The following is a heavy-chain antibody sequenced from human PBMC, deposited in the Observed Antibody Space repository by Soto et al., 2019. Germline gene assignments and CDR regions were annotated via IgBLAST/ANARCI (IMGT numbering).Heavy chain of an antibody. CDR1: GFTFSSYS. V-gene: IGHV3-21*01. D-gene: IGHD1-26*01. Sequence: GGSLRLSCAASGFTFSSYSMNWVRQAPGKGLEWVSSISSSSSYIYYADSVKGRFTISRDNAKNSLYLQMNSLRAEDTAVYYCASGEWELGYYYMDVWGKGTTVTVSS. CDR2: ISSSSSYI. CDR3: ASGEWELGYYYMDV. J-gene: IGHJ6*03.